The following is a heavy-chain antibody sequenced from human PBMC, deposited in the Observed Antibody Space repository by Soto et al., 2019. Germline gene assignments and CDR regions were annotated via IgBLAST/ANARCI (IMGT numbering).Heavy chain of an antibody. J-gene: IGHJ4*02. D-gene: IGHD2-21*02. V-gene: IGHV3-30*18. CDR3: AKDQVAYCGGDCYGTLLH. CDR2: ISYDGSNK. Sequence: QVQLVESGGGVVQPGRSLRLSCAASGFTFSSYGMHWVRQAPGKGLEWVAVISYDGSNKYYADSVKGRFTISRDNSKNTMYLQMNSLRAEDTAVYYFAKDQVAYCGGDCYGTLLHLGQGTLVTVSS. CDR1: GFTFSSYG.